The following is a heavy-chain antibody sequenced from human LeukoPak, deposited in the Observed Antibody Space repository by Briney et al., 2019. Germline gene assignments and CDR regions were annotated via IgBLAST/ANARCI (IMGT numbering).Heavy chain of an antibody. CDR1: GFSLSTSGMC. Sequence: SGPALVKPTQTLTLTCTFSGFSLSTSGMCVNWIRQPPGKGLEWIGSIYYSGSTNYNPSLKSRVTISVDTSKNQFSLKLSSVTAADTAVYYCARESGMSYPAFDIWGQGTMVTVSS. J-gene: IGHJ3*02. D-gene: IGHD1-26*01. V-gene: IGHV4-61*08. CDR2: IYYSGST. CDR3: ARESGMSYPAFDI.